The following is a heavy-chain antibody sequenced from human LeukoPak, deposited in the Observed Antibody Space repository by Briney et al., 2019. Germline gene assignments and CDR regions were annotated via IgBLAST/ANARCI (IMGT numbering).Heavy chain of an antibody. V-gene: IGHV3-11*04. Sequence: KPGGSLRLSCAASGFTFSDYYMSWIRQAPGKGLEWVSYISSSGSTIYYADSVKGRFTISRDNSKNTLYLQMNSLRAEDTAVYYCAKLGNSAIRWVYFDYWGQGTLVTVSS. CDR3: AKLGNSAIRWVYFDY. D-gene: IGHD5-18*01. J-gene: IGHJ4*02. CDR2: ISSSGSTI. CDR1: GFTFSDYY.